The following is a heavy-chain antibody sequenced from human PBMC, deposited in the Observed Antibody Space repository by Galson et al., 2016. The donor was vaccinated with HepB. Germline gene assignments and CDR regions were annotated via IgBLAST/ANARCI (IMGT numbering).Heavy chain of an antibody. V-gene: IGHV3-23*01. CDR3: ATRLRAPAN. CDR2: ISGRSDAI. CDR1: GFTFSTYA. Sequence: SLRLSCAASGFTFSTYAMSWVRQAPGKGLEWVSGISGRSDAIYYADSVKSRFTISRDNSKNALYLQMNSLRAEDTAVYYCATRLRAPANWGQGAQVTVSS. D-gene: IGHD1-26*01. J-gene: IGHJ4*02.